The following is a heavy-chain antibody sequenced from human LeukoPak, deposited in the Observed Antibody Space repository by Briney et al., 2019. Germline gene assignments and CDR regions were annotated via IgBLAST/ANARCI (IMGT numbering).Heavy chain of an antibody. Sequence: PGGSLILSCEASGFTFSIYAMTWVRQAPGKGLEWVSTFTNHHTTYYTESVKGRFTISRDNSKNTLYLQMDSVRPEDTAVYYCAKEGYDILTGYRTNWFDPWGQGTLVTVSS. CDR2: FTNHHTT. CDR1: GFTFSIYA. D-gene: IGHD3-9*01. J-gene: IGHJ5*02. CDR3: AKEGYDILTGYRTNWFDP. V-gene: IGHV3-23*01.